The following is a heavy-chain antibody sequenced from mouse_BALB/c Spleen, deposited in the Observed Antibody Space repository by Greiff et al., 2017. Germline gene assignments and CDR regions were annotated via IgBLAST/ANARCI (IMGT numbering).Heavy chain of an antibody. Sequence: EVQLQESGGGLVQPKGSLKLSCAASGFTFTTYAMNWVRQAPGKGLEWVARIRSKSNNYATYYADSVKDRFTISRDDSQSMFYLQMNTLKTEDTAMYYCGRRGITTGQGLAYWGQGTLVTVSA. J-gene: IGHJ3*01. D-gene: IGHD1-2*01. V-gene: IGHV10-1*02. CDR3: GRRGITTGQGLAY. CDR2: IRSKSNNYAT. CDR1: GFTFTTYA.